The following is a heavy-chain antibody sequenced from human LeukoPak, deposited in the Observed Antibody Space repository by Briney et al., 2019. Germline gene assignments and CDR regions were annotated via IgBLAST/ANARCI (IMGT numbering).Heavy chain of an antibody. V-gene: IGHV3-48*04. D-gene: IGHD4-17*01. CDR3: ARNQDYGVYGDPFDI. Sequence: GGSLTLSCAASEFTFSSYCMSWIRQAPGKGLEGVAYISSSGSTIYSADSGNGRFTIARDNAHTSLYLQMNRLSAEDTPVYYCARNQDYGVYGDPFDIWGQGTMLTVSS. CDR1: EFTFSSYC. CDR2: ISSSGSTI. J-gene: IGHJ3*02.